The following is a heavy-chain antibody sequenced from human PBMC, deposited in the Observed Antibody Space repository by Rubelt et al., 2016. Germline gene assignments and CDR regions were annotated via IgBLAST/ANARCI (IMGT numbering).Heavy chain of an antibody. D-gene: IGHD3-22*01. V-gene: IGHV1-2*02. CDR1: GYTFTGYY. CDR2: INPNSGGT. CDR3: ARFAIGGHSSGYLFDY. J-gene: IGHJ4*02. Sequence: QVQLVQSGAEVKKPGASVKVSCKASGYTFTGYYMHWVRQAPGQGLAWMGWINPNSGGTNYAQKFQGRVTMTRATSISTAYMELSRLRSDDTAVYYCARFAIGGHSSGYLFDYWGQGTLVTVSS.